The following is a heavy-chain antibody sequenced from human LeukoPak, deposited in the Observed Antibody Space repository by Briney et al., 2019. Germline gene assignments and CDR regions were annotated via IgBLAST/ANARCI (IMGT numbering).Heavy chain of an antibody. V-gene: IGHV3-33*01. Sequence: PGRSLRLSCAASGFTFSNYAMHWVRQAPGKGLEWVADINYDGRNKDLADSVRGRFTISRDNSKNTLYLQMNSLRAEDTAVYYCATRIFDGSGSYALGYWGQGTLVTVSS. J-gene: IGHJ4*02. CDR3: ATRIFDGSGSYALGY. CDR1: GFTFSNYA. D-gene: IGHD3-10*01. CDR2: INYDGRNK.